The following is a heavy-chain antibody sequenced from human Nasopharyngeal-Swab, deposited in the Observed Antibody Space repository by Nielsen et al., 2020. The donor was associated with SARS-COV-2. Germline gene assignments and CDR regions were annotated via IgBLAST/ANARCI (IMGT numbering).Heavy chain of an antibody. CDR2: ISSSSSYI. J-gene: IGHJ6*03. Sequence: GESLKISCAASGITFSSYSMNWVRQAPGKGLEWVSSISSSSSYIYYADSVKGRFTISRDNAKNSLYLQMNSLRAEDTAVYYCARERKNYYDSSGYYLEFYYYYYMDVWGKGTTVTVSS. CDR3: ARERKNYYDSSGYYLEFYYYYYMDV. V-gene: IGHV3-21*01. D-gene: IGHD3-22*01. CDR1: GITFSSYS.